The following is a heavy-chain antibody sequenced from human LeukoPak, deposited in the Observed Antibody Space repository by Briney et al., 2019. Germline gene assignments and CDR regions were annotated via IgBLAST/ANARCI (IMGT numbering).Heavy chain of an antibody. CDR2: IRSKAYGGTT. CDR1: GFTFGDYA. V-gene: IGHV3-49*04. CDR3: TRGYYDFWSGYYNFDY. D-gene: IGHD3-3*01. Sequence: GGSLRLSCTVSGFTFGDYAMSWVRQAPGKGLEWVCFIRSKAYGGTTEYAASVEGRFTISRDDSKSIAYLQMNSLKTEDTAVYYCTRGYYDFWSGYYNFDYWGQGTLVTVSS. J-gene: IGHJ4*02.